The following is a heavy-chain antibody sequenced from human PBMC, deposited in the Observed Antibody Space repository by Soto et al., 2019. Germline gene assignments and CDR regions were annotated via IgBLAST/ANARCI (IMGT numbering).Heavy chain of an antibody. CDR1: GGSISSSSYY. CDR2: IYHSGST. V-gene: IGHV4-39*07. Sequence: PSETLSLTCTVSGGSISSSSYYWGWIRQPPGKGLEWIGSIYHSGSTYYNPSLKSRVTISVDTSKNQFSLKLSSVTAADTAVYYCARHGSVAGTFGENWGQGTLVTVSS. J-gene: IGHJ4*02. CDR3: ARHGSVAGTFGEN. D-gene: IGHD6-19*01.